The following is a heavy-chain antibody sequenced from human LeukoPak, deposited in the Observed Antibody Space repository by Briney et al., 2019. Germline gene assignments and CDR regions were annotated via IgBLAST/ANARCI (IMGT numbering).Heavy chain of an antibody. CDR1: GGSISSGGYY. V-gene: IGHV4-31*03. CDR2: IYYSGST. Sequence: SETLSLTCTVSGGSISSGGYYWSWIRQHPGKGLEWIGYIYYSGSTYFNPSLKSRVTISVDTSKNQFSLKLSSVTAADTAVYYCGRGRSGIAAGELWYDPWGQGTLVTVSS. CDR3: GRGRSGIAAGELWYDP. D-gene: IGHD6-13*01. J-gene: IGHJ5*02.